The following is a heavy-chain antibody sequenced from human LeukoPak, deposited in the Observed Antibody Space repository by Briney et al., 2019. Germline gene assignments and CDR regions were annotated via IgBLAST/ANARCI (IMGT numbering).Heavy chain of an antibody. V-gene: IGHV4-61*02. CDR1: GGSISSGSYY. D-gene: IGHD4-17*01. CDR3: ARADYGDYFAY. CDR2: IYTSGST. J-gene: IGHJ4*02. Sequence: SETLSLTCTVSGGSISSGSYYWSWIRQPAGKGLEWIGRIYTSGSTNYNPSLKSRVTISVDTSKNQFSLKLSSVTAADTAVYYCARADYGDYFAYWGQGTLVTVSS.